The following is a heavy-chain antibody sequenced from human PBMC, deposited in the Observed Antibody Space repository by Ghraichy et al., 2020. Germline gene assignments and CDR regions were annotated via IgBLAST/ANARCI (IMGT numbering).Heavy chain of an antibody. D-gene: IGHD1-14*01. V-gene: IGHV3-15*01. CDR3: VTDNQGFNLDHRNHGDDAFAI. CDR2: VKDDKDGAKV. Sequence: GGSLRLSCVASGFSIAHAYMTWVRQSPGKGLEWLGRVKDDKDGAKVTYAAPVNGRFIISRDDSRNTLYLQMNSLMTDDTGVYYCVTDNQGFNLDHRNHGDDAFAIWGQGTKVTVSS. CDR1: GFSIAHAY. J-gene: IGHJ3*02.